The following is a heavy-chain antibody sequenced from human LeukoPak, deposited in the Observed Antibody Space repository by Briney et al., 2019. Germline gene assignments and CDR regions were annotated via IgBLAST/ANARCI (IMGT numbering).Heavy chain of an antibody. CDR1: GFTFSGYP. CDR3: ASIFYDILTGSDD. Sequence: GGSLRLSCAASGFTFSGYPIHWVRQAPGKGLEWVAVISYDGSNKYYADSVKGRFTISRDNAKNSLYLQMNSLRAEDTAVYYCASIFYDILTGSDDWGQGTLVTVSS. CDR2: ISYDGSNK. J-gene: IGHJ4*02. D-gene: IGHD3-9*01. V-gene: IGHV3-30-3*01.